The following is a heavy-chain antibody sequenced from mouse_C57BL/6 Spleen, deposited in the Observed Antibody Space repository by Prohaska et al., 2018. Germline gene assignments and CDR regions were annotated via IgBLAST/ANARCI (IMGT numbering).Heavy chain of an antibody. CDR1: GFTFSNYW. CDR3: TAHAGSADY. CDR2: IRLKSDNYAI. D-gene: IGHD4-1*01. V-gene: IGHV6-3*01. J-gene: IGHJ2*01. Sequence: EVKLEESGGGLVQPGGSMKLSCVASGFTFSNYWMNWVRQSPEKGLEWVSQIRLKSDNYAIHYAESVKGRFTISSDDSKSSVYQQMNNLRDEDTGIYYCTAHAGSADYWGQGTTLTVSS.